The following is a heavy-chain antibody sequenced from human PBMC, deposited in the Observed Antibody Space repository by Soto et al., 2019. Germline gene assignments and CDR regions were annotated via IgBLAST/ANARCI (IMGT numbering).Heavy chain of an antibody. J-gene: IGHJ4*02. CDR1: GYTFTSYC. Sequence: ASVKVSCKASGYTFTSYCISWVRQAPGQGLEWMGWISAYNGNTNYAQKLQGRVTMTTDTSTSTAYMELRSLRSDDTAVYDCARVRALAAPFDYWGQGTLVTVSS. CDR3: ARVRALAAPFDY. D-gene: IGHD6-6*01. V-gene: IGHV1-18*01. CDR2: ISAYNGNT.